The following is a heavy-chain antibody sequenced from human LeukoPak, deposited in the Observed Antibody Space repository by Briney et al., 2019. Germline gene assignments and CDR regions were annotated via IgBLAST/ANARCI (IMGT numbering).Heavy chain of an antibody. D-gene: IGHD2-8*01. V-gene: IGHV3-21*03. CDR3: TNGFAEY. J-gene: IGHJ4*02. CDR2: IDSGSSYI. Sequence: GGSLRLSCAASGFTLSTYTMNWVRQAPGKGLEWVSSIDSGSSYIYYADSVKGRFTISRDNAKNSLYLQMNSLKTEDTAVYYCTNGFAEYWGQGTLVTVSS. CDR1: GFTLSTYT.